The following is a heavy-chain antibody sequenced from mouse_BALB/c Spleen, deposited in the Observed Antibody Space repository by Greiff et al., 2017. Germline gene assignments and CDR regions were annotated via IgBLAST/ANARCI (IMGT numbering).Heavy chain of an antibody. V-gene: IGHV3-2*02. CDR3: ANESYDPVPSGFAY. Sequence: VQLQQSGPGLVKPSQSLSLTCTVTGYSITSDYAWNWIRQFPGNKLEWMGYISYSGSTSYNPSLKSRISITRDTSKNQFFLQLNSVTTEDTATYYCANESYDPVPSGFAYWGQGTLVTGSA. D-gene: IGHD2-10*02. CDR2: ISYSGST. J-gene: IGHJ3*01. CDR1: GYSITSDYA.